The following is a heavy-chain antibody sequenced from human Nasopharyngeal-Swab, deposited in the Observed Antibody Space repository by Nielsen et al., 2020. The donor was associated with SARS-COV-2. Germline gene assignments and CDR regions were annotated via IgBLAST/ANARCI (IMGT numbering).Heavy chain of an antibody. V-gene: IGHV3-53*01. D-gene: IGHD6-19*01. CDR1: GFTFSSYW. CDR3: ARDPIGAVAGPGGY. Sequence: GESLKISCAASGFTFSSYWMSWVCQAPGKGLEWVSVIYSGGSTYYADSVKGRFTISRDNSKNTLYLQMNSLRAEDTAVYYCARDPIGAVAGPGGYWGQGTLVTVSS. J-gene: IGHJ4*02. CDR2: IYSGGST.